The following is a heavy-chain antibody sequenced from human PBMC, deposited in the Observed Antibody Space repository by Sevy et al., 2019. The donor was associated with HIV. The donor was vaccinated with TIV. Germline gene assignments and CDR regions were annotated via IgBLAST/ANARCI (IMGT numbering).Heavy chain of an antibody. J-gene: IGHJ4*02. CDR1: GFTFSSYA. Sequence: GGSLRLSCAASGFTFSSYAMSWVRQAPGKGLKWVSAISGSGGSTYYADSVKGRFTISRDNSKNTLYLQMNSLRAEDTAVYYCAKKSRSDDSSGPVDYWGQRTLVTVSS. CDR3: AKKSRSDDSSGPVDY. D-gene: IGHD3-22*01. CDR2: ISGSGGST. V-gene: IGHV3-23*01.